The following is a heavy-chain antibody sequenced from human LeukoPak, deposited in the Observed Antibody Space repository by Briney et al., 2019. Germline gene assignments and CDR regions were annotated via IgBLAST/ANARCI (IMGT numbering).Heavy chain of an antibody. V-gene: IGHV5-51*01. CDR2: IYPGDSDT. CDR3: ARFAYGNGNFPGHY. CDR1: GYRFTNYW. Sequence: GGSLKISFKGSGYRFTNYWIGWVRQMPGKGLEWMGIIYPGDSDTRYSPSFQGQVTISADKSISTVYLQWSSLKASDTAMYYCARFAYGNGNFPGHYWGQGTLVTVSS. D-gene: IGHD2/OR15-2a*01. J-gene: IGHJ4*02.